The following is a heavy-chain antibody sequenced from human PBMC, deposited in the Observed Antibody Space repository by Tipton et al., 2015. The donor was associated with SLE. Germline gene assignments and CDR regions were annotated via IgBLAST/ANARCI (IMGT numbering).Heavy chain of an antibody. CDR1: GGSFSGYY. Sequence: TLSLTCAVYGGSFSGYYWSWIRQPPGKGLEWIGEINHSGSTNYNPSLKSRVTISVDTSKNQFSLRLSSVTAADTAVYCCAREGIVGATGGAFDIWGQGTLVTVSS. V-gene: IGHV4-34*01. D-gene: IGHD1-26*01. CDR3: AREGIVGATGGAFDI. CDR2: INHSGST. J-gene: IGHJ4*02.